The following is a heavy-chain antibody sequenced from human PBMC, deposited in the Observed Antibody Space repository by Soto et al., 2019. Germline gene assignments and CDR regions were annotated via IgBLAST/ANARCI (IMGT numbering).Heavy chain of an antibody. J-gene: IGHJ4*02. V-gene: IGHV3-30-3*01. D-gene: IGHD6-13*01. Sequence: PGGSLRLSCAASGFTFSSYAMPWVRQAPGKGLEWVAVISYDGSNKYYADSVKGRFTISRDNSKNTLYLQMNSLRAEDTAVYYCARAYSSSWWFSCHYWGQGTLVTVSS. CDR1: GFTFSSYA. CDR3: ARAYSSSWWFSCHY. CDR2: ISYDGSNK.